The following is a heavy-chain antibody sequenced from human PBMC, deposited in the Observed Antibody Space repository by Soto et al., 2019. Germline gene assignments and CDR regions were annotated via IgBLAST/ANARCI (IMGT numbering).Heavy chain of an antibody. J-gene: IGHJ6*02. D-gene: IGHD3-3*01. CDR3: ARATIFGVVTTVYYYYGMDV. Sequence: NPSETLSLTCTVSGGSISSGDYYWSWIRQPPGKGLEWIGYIYYSGSTYYNPSLKSRVTISVDTSKNQFSLKLSSVTAADTAVYYCARATIFGVVTTVYYYYGMDVRGQGTTVTVSS. CDR1: GGSISSGDYY. V-gene: IGHV4-30-4*01. CDR2: IYYSGST.